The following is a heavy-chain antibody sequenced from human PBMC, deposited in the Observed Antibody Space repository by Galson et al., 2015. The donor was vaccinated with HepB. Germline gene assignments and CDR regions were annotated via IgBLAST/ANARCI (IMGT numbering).Heavy chain of an antibody. CDR3: ARDFRGYGYFDY. D-gene: IGHD6-13*01. Sequence: SVKVSCKASGYTFTSYAMHWVRQAPGQRLEWMGWINAGNGNTKYSQKFQGRVTITRDTSASTAYMELSSLRSEDTAVYYCARDFRGYGYFDYWGQGTLVTVSS. V-gene: IGHV1-3*01. CDR1: GYTFTSYA. CDR2: INAGNGNT. J-gene: IGHJ4*02.